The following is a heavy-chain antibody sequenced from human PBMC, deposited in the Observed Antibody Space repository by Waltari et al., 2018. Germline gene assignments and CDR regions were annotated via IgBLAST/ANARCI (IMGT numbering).Heavy chain of an antibody. CDR2: ISYSGRT. D-gene: IGHD1-26*01. Sequence: QVQLQESGPGLVKPSETLSLTCTVSGGSISIYYWSWIRQPPGKGLEWIGYISYSGRTNYNPSLKSRVTISLDASNNQFSLKLNSVTAADTVVYFCARAYLGELLDYWGQGTLVTVSS. CDR3: ARAYLGELLDY. V-gene: IGHV4-59*01. CDR1: GGSISIYY. J-gene: IGHJ4*02.